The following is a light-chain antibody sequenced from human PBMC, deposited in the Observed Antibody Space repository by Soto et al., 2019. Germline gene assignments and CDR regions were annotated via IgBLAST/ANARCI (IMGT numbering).Light chain of an antibody. J-gene: IGKJ5*01. CDR3: QQYENLPT. CDR2: ATS. CDR1: QTASSY. Sequence: DIQMTQSPSSLSASVGDRVNITCRASQTASSYLNWYQQKPGTVPKLLISATSNLQSGVPSRFRGSGSGTDFTFTISRLQPEDIATYYXQQYENLPTFGQGTRREIK. V-gene: IGKV1-33*01.